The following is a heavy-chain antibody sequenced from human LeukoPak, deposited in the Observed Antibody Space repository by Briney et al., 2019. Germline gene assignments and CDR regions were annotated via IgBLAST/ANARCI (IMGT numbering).Heavy chain of an antibody. D-gene: IGHD3-16*01. J-gene: IGHJ6*03. CDR2: ISSSSSYI. V-gene: IGHV3-21*01. CDR1: GFTFSSYS. Sequence: GGSLRLSCAASGFTFSSYSMNWVRQAPGKGLEWVSSISSSSSYIYYAESVKGRFTISRDNAKKSLYLRMNSLRAEDTAVYYCARVAEGNMRYYYYMDVWGKGTTVTVSS. CDR3: ARVAEGNMRYYYYMDV.